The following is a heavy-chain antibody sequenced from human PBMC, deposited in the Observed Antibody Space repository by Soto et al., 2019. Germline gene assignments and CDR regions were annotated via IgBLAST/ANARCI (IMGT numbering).Heavy chain of an antibody. J-gene: IGHJ4*02. Sequence: SETLSLTCGVSGGSLSGATYSWNWIRQPPGKGLEWIGYIFPSGTTYYNPSLKSRVTISIDVSKNQFSLSLRPLTAADTAVYYCARSREFDYWSQGTLVTVSS. V-gene: IGHV4-30-2*01. CDR2: IFPSGTT. CDR1: GGSLSGATYS. CDR3: ARSREFDY.